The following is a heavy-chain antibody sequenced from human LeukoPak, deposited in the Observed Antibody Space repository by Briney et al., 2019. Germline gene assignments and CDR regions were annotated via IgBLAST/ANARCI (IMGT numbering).Heavy chain of an antibody. CDR3: ARGRSQITTVTKFGWFDP. CDR1: GGSFSGYY. J-gene: IGHJ5*02. V-gene: IGHV4-34*01. CDR2: INHSGST. Sequence: SETLSLTCAVYGGSFSGYYWSWIRQPPGKGLGWIGEINHSGSTNYNPSLKSRVTISVDTSKNQFSLKLSSVTAADTAVYYCARGRSQITTVTKFGWFDPWGQGTLVTVSS. D-gene: IGHD4-17*01.